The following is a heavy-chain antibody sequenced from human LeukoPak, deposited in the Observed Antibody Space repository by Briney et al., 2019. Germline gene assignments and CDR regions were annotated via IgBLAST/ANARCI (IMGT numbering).Heavy chain of an antibody. D-gene: IGHD1-26*01. CDR2: ISSSSSYI. CDR1: GFTFSSYS. Sequence: PGGSLRLSCAASGFTFSSYSMNWVRQAPGKGLEWVSSISSSSSYIYYADSVKGRFTISRDNAKNSLYLQMNSLRAEDTAVYYCARSTGFYSGSYFDYRGQGTLVTVSS. J-gene: IGHJ4*02. V-gene: IGHV3-21*04. CDR3: ARSTGFYSGSYFDY.